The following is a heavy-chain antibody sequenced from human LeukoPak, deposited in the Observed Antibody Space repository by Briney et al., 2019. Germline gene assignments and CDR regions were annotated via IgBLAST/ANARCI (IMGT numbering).Heavy chain of an antibody. D-gene: IGHD2-8*01. Sequence: GGSLRLSCAASGFTFSSNYMSWVRQAPGKGLEWVAVISYDGSNKYYADSVKGRFTISRDNSKNTLYLQMNSLRAEDTAVYYCAKDKASDGFDYWGQGTLVTVSS. V-gene: IGHV3-30*18. CDR1: GFTFSSNY. CDR2: ISYDGSNK. J-gene: IGHJ4*02. CDR3: AKDKASDGFDY.